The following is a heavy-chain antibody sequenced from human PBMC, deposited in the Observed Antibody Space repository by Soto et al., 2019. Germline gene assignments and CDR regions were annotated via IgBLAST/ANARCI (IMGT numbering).Heavy chain of an antibody. D-gene: IGHD3-22*01. Sequence: PSETLSLTCTVSGGSISSYYWSWIRQPPGKGLEWIGYIYYSGSTNYNPSLGSRVTISVDTSKNQFSLKLSSVTAADTAVFYCAGLYPYESSGYHLDYWSQGTLVTVSS. CDR3: AGLYPYESSGYHLDY. J-gene: IGHJ4*02. V-gene: IGHV4-59*08. CDR2: IYYSGST. CDR1: GGSISSYY.